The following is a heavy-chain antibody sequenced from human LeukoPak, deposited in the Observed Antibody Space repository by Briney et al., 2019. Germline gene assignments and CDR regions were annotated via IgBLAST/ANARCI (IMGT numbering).Heavy chain of an antibody. Sequence: PSETLSLTCTVSGGSISSNSNYWAWIRQPPGRGLEWIGSISYGGSTYYSPSLESRVTISVDTSKDQFSLKLSSVTAADTAVYYCARQALWFFDHWGQGTLVTVST. J-gene: IGHJ4*02. CDR2: ISYGGST. CDR3: ARQALWFFDH. V-gene: IGHV4-39*01. CDR1: GGSISSNSNY. D-gene: IGHD2-21*01.